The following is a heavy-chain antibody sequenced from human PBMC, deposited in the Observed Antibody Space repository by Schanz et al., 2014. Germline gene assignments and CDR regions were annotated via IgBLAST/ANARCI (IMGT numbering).Heavy chain of an antibody. D-gene: IGHD2-2*01. CDR1: GGTFNSYT. Sequence: QVQLVQSGAEVKKPGASVKVSCKASGGTFNSYTINWVRQAPGQGLEWMGWISAYNGNTNYAQKLQGRVTMTTDTSTSTAYMELRSLRSDDTAVYYCARDRRRYCSTASCLHDNWFDPWGQGTLVIVSS. CDR3: ARDRRRYCSTASCLHDNWFDP. J-gene: IGHJ5*02. CDR2: ISAYNGNT. V-gene: IGHV1-18*01.